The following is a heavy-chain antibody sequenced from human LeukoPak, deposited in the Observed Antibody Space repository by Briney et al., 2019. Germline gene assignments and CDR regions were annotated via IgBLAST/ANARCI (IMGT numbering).Heavy chain of an antibody. CDR1: GGTFSSYA. CDR2: IIPIFGTA. D-gene: IGHD3-9*01. V-gene: IGHV1-69*05. J-gene: IGHJ4*02. CDR3: ARSPYDILTGYYNRYFDY. Sequence: GALVKVSCKASGGTFSSYAISWVRQAPGQGLEWMGGIIPIFGTANYAQKFQGRVTITTDESTSTSYMELSSLRSEDTAVYYCARSPYDILTGYYNRYFDYWGQGTLVTVSS.